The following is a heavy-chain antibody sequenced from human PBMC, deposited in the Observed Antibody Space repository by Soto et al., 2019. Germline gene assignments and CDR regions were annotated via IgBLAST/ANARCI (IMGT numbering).Heavy chain of an antibody. V-gene: IGHV3-30*18. J-gene: IGHJ6*02. D-gene: IGHD2-2*01. CDR2: ISYDGSNK. CDR3: AKGYCSSTSCPMDV. CDR1: GFTFSSYG. Sequence: GGSLRLSCAASGFTFSSYGMHWVRQAPGKGLEWVAVISYDGSNKYYADSVKGRFTISRDNSKNTLYLQMNSLRAEDTAVYYCAKGYCSSTSCPMDVWGQGTTVTVSS.